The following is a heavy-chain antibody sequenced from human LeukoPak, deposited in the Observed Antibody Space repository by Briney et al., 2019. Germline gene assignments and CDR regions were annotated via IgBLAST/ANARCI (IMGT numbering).Heavy chain of an antibody. CDR1: GFTFSSYG. CDR3: AKAGGYCSSTSCYGGMDV. V-gene: IGHV3-30*18. J-gene: IGHJ6*02. Sequence: GGSLRPSCAASGFTFSSYGMHWVRQAPGKGLEWVAVISYDGSNKYYADSVKGRFTISRDNSKNTLYLQMNSLRAEDTAVYYCAKAGGYCSSTSCYGGMDVWGQGTTVTVSS. CDR2: ISYDGSNK. D-gene: IGHD2-2*03.